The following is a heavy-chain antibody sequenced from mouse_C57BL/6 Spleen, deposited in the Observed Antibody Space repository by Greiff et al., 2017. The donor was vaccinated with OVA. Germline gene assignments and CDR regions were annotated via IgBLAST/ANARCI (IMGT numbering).Heavy chain of an antibody. CDR2: ISYSGST. V-gene: IGHV3-1*01. CDR3: ARDGYYVDYFDV. CDR1: GYSITSGYD. D-gene: IGHD2-3*01. J-gene: IGHJ1*03. Sequence: EVKLVESGPGMVKPSQSLSLTCTVTGYSITSGYDWHWIRHFPGNKLEWMGYISYSGSTNYNPSLKSRISITHDTSKNHFFLKLNSVTTEDTATYYCARDGYYVDYFDVWGTGTTVTVSS.